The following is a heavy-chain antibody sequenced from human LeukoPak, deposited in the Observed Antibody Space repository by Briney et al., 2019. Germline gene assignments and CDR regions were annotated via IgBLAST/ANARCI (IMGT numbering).Heavy chain of an antibody. CDR3: TKDPHAVETPRVY. CDR1: GFTFSNYA. J-gene: IGHJ4*02. CDR2: ISASGGDT. V-gene: IGHV3-23*01. Sequence: PGGSLRLSCAASGFTFSNYAMIWVRQAPGRGLEWVSSISASGGDTYYLDSVTGRFTISRDNSKNTLYLQMNSLKAEDTAIYYCTKDPHAVETPRVYWGEGILVTVSS. D-gene: IGHD2-21*02.